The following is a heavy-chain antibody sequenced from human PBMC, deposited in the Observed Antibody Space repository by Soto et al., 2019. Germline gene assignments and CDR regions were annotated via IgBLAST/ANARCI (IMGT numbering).Heavy chain of an antibody. CDR3: ARGYGYFRQ. J-gene: IGHJ4*02. D-gene: IGHD4-17*01. Sequence: SETLSLTCTVSGASLSLLYWSWVRQSPGKGLEWIGEISQVGRARYNPSLETRITISVDTSKTQFSLNLTSVTDADTAVYYCARGYGYFRQWGQGALVTSPQ. CDR1: GASLSLLY. V-gene: IGHV4-34*01. CDR2: ISQVGRA.